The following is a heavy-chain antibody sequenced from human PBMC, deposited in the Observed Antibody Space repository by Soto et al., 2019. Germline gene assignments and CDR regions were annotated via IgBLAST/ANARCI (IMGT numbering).Heavy chain of an antibody. CDR3: ARAQGETYYYDSSGPSHAFDI. CDR2: IIPIFGTA. CDR1: GGTFSSYA. D-gene: IGHD3-22*01. Sequence: SVKVSCKASGGTFSSYAISWVRQAPGQGLEWMGGIIPIFGTANYAQKFQGRVTITADESTSTAYMELSSLRSEDTAVYYCARAQGETYYYDSSGPSHAFDIWGQGTMVTVSS. V-gene: IGHV1-69*13. J-gene: IGHJ3*02.